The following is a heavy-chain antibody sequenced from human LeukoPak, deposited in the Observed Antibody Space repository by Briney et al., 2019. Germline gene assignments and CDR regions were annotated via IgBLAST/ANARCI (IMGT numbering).Heavy chain of an antibody. CDR1: GFTFSSYA. Sequence: GGSLRLSCAAYGFTFSSYAMSWVRQAPGEGLNWVSSMSGSGDTTYYADSVKGRFTISRDNSKNTLYLQLNSLRVDDTAVYYCAKEPAATEGWFDPWGQGTLVTVSS. CDR3: AKEPAATEGWFDP. CDR2: MSGSGDTT. D-gene: IGHD2-2*01. V-gene: IGHV3-23*01. J-gene: IGHJ5*02.